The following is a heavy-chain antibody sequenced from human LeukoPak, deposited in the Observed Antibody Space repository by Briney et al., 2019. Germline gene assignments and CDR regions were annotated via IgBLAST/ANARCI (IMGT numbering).Heavy chain of an antibody. J-gene: IGHJ4*02. CDR3: ARQDSIPVVVVPAAMSY. D-gene: IGHD2-2*01. Sequence: KPSETLSLTCTVSGGSISSSSYYWGWLRQPPGKGLEWIGSIYYSGSTYYNPSLKSRVTISVDTSKNQFSLKLSSVTAADTAVYYCARQDSIPVVVVPAAMSYWGQGTLVTVSS. CDR2: IYYSGST. V-gene: IGHV4-39*01. CDR1: GGSISSSSYY.